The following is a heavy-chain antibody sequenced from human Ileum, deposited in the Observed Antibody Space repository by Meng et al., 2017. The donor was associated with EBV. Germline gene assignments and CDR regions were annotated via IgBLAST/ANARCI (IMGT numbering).Heavy chain of an antibody. V-gene: IGHV4-4*02. Sequence: QVQLQESGPGLVNPSGTLPLTCAVSGGSISVINWWSWVRQSPEKGLEWIGEMSDSGITHYNPSLKSRVTISADKSNNQFSLKLTSVTSADTAVYFCAKNGEKYFEYWGQGTLVTVS. CDR2: MSDSGIT. CDR1: GGSISVINW. CDR3: AKNGEKYFEY. J-gene: IGHJ4*02.